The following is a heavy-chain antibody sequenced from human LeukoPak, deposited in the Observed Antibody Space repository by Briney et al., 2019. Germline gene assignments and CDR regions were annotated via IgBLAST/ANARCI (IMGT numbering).Heavy chain of an antibody. CDR2: IYPGDSDT. V-gene: IGHV5-51*01. CDR3: ARSGSGYNWNRNSESAFDI. D-gene: IGHD1-20*01. J-gene: IGHJ3*02. Sequence: GESLKISCKGSGYSFTSYWIGWVRQMPGKGLEWMGIIYPGDSDTRYSPSFQGQVTISADKSISTAYLQWSSLKASDTAMYYCARSGSGYNWNRNSESAFDIWGQGTMVTVSS. CDR1: GYSFTSYW.